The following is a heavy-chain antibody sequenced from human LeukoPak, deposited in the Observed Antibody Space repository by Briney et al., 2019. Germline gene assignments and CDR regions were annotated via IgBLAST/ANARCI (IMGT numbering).Heavy chain of an antibody. V-gene: IGHV4-59*01. J-gene: IGHJ6*04. CDR3: ARSDSGSYYSPPYYYYGMDV. Sequence: PSETLSLTCTASGGSISSYYWSWIRQPPGKGLEWIGYIYYSGSTNYNPSLKSRVTISVDTSKNPFSLKLSSVTAADTAVYYCARSDSGSYYSPPYYYYGMDVWCKGTTVTVSS. CDR2: IYYSGST. CDR1: GGSISSYY. D-gene: IGHD3-10*01.